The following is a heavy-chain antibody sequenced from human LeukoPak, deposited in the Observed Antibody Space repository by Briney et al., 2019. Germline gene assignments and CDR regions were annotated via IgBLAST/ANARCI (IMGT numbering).Heavy chain of an antibody. D-gene: IGHD2-8*01. CDR3: AKVLYGSFDS. CDR1: GFSVSVYY. J-gene: IGHJ4*02. Sequence: GGSLTLSCAASGFSVSVYYMTWVRQAPGKGLEWVSVTHSDGTTHYADSVKGRFSISRHNSINTLFLQLNNLSPDDAAIYYCAKVLYGSFDSWGQGALVTVSS. CDR2: THSDGTT. V-gene: IGHV3-53*04.